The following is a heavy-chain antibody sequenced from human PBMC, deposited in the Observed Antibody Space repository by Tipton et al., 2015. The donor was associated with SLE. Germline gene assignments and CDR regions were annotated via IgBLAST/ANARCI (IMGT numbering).Heavy chain of an antibody. Sequence: TLSLTCTVSGDSIRNENYYWGWFRQPPGKGLEWIAAIYYDETTYYNTSLDSRATISVDMSKNQFSLNLRSVTAADTAVYFCARTRQQLDGDYYSYMDVWGKGTTVIVSS. CDR2: IYYDETT. V-gene: IGHV4-39*01. CDR3: ARTRQQLDGDYYSYMDV. CDR1: GDSIRNENYY. J-gene: IGHJ6*03. D-gene: IGHD6-13*01.